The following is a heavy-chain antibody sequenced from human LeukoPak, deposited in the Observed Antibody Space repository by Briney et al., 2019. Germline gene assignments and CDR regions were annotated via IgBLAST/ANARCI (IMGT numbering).Heavy chain of an antibody. Sequence: ASMKVSCKASGYTFTGYYMHWVRQAPGQGLEWMGWINPNTGGTNYAQKFQGRVTTTRDTSITTAYMELIRLTSDDTAVYYCARDSAGADYWGQGTLVTVSS. CDR3: ARDSAGADY. V-gene: IGHV1-2*02. J-gene: IGHJ4*02. D-gene: IGHD3-10*01. CDR1: GYTFTGYY. CDR2: INPNTGGT.